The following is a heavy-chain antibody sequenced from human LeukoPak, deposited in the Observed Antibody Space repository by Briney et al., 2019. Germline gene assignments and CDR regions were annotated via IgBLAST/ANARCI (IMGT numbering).Heavy chain of an antibody. CDR3: ASQGYSSGSSDYFDY. J-gene: IGHJ4*02. V-gene: IGHV1-2*02. Sequence: ASVKVSCKASGYTFTGYYMHWVRQAPGQGLEWMGWINPNSGGTNYAQKFQGRVTMTRDTSISTACMELSRLRSDDTAVYYCASQGYSSGSSDYFDYWGQGTLVTVSS. CDR1: GYTFTGYY. D-gene: IGHD6-19*01. CDR2: INPNSGGT.